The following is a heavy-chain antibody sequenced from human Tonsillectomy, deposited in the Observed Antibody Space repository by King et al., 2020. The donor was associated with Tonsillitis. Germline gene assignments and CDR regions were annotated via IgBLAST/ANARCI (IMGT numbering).Heavy chain of an antibody. CDR1: GGSISSSSYY. V-gene: IGHV4-39*01. D-gene: IGHD4-23*01. CDR3: ASPKVVTQGVGFFDY. CDR2: IYYSGST. J-gene: IGHJ4*02. Sequence: QLQESGPGLVKPSETLSLTCTVSGGSISSSSYYWGWIRQPPGKGLECIGSIYYSGSTYYNPSLKSRVTISVDTSKNQFSLKLSSVTAADTAVYYCASPKVVTQGVGFFDYWGQGTLVTVSS.